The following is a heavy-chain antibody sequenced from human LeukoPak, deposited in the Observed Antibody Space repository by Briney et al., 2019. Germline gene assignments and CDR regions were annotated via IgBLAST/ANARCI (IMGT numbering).Heavy chain of an antibody. CDR1: GFTFSSYA. CDR3: ARANGYNLYIDY. D-gene: IGHD5-24*01. V-gene: IGHV3-64*01. CDR2: ISSNGGST. J-gene: IGHJ4*02. Sequence: GGSLRLSCAASGFTFSSYAMHWVRQAPGKGLEYVSAISSNGGSTYYANSVKGRFTISRDNSKNTLCLQMGSLRAEDMAVYYCARANGYNLYIDYWGQGTLVTVSS.